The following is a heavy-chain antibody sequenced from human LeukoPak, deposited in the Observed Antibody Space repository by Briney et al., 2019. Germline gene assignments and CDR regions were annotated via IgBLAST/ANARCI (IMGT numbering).Heavy chain of an antibody. CDR3: GRAYQPLGGLSFPDQ. J-gene: IGHJ5*02. CDR1: GYTFISYS. V-gene: IGHV7-4-1*02. CDR2: INTNTGNP. Sequence: ASVKVSCKASGYTFISYSMNWVRQAPGQGLEWMGWINTNTGNPTYAQGFTGRFVFSLDTSVSTAYLQISSLKAEDTAVYYCGRAYQPLGGLSFPDQWGQGTLVTVSS. D-gene: IGHD3-16*02.